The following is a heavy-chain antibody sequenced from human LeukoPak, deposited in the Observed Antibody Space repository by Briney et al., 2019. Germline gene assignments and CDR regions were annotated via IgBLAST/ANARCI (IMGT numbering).Heavy chain of an antibody. CDR1: GGSISSGGYY. J-gene: IGHJ4*02. Sequence: PSETLSLTCTVSGGSISSGGYYWSWIRQHPGKGLEWIGYIYYSGSTYYNPSLKSRVTISVDTSKNQFSLKLSSVTAADTAVYYCARVANAYDSSGYYPKPYYFDYWGQGTLVTVSS. CDR2: IYYSGST. V-gene: IGHV4-31*03. CDR3: ARVANAYDSSGYYPKPYYFDY. D-gene: IGHD3-22*01.